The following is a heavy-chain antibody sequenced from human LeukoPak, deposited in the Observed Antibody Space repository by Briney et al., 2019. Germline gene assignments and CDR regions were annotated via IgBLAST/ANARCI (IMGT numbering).Heavy chain of an antibody. CDR3: ARRFRYGDPHDAFDI. CDR2: IYYSGST. J-gene: IGHJ3*02. Sequence: SETLSLTCTVSGGSISSYYWSWIRQPPGKGLEWIGYIYYSGSTNYNPSLKSRVTISVDTSKNQFSLKLSSVTTADTAVYYCARRFRYGDPHDAFDIWGQGTMVTVSS. V-gene: IGHV4-59*08. D-gene: IGHD4-17*01. CDR1: GGSISSYY.